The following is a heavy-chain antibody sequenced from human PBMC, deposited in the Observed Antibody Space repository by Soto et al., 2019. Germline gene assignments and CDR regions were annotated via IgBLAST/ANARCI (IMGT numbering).Heavy chain of an antibody. Sequence: ASVRVSCKASGYHFTGYYMHWVRQAPGQGLEWMGWIDPNSGGTNYAQKFQGRVTMTRDTSISTAYMELSRLRSDDTAVYYCASPDCPNGVCSSGYYYQYGMDVCGEGITVTFSS. D-gene: IGHD2-8*01. V-gene: IGHV1-2*02. CDR2: IDPNSGGT. CDR3: ASPDCPNGVCSSGYYYQYGMDV. CDR1: GYHFTGYY. J-gene: IGHJ6*04.